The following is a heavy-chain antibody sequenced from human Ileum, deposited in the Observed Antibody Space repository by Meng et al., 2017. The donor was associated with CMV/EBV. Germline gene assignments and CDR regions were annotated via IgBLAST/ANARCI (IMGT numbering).Heavy chain of an antibody. V-gene: IGHV4-4*07. CDR2: IYTSGSS. D-gene: IGHD7-27*01. Sequence: QVELQASGPGLVKPSETLSLTCTVSGGSMSRYYWSWIRQPAGKGLEWIGRIYTSGSSNYNSSLKSRVTMSVDTSKNQFSMKLNSVTAADTAVYYCAREGPTDWGRALDYWGQGTLVTVSS. CDR1: GGSMSRYY. J-gene: IGHJ4*02. CDR3: AREGPTDWGRALDY.